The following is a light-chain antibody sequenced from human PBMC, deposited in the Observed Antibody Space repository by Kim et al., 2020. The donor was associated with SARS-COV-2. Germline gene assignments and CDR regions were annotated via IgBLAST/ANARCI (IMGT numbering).Light chain of an antibody. Sequence: GQSVTTSCTGTSSDVGNYNSVSWYQQHPGKAPKLMIYEVTKRPSGVSNRFSGSKSGNTASLTISGLQAEDEADYYCSSYTITSTSVFGTGTQLTVL. CDR3: SSYTITSTSV. CDR2: EVT. CDR1: SSDVGNYNS. V-gene: IGLV2-14*01. J-gene: IGLJ1*01.